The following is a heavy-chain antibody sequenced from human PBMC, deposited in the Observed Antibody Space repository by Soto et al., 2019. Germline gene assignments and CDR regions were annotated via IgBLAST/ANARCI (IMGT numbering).Heavy chain of an antibody. CDR1: GGSIISYY. Sequence: PLEILSLTCTVSGGSIISYYWSWIRQPPGKRLEWIGYIYYSGSTNYNPSHKSRVTISVDTSKNQFSLKLSSLTSADTAVYYCARRWGDAFDIWGQGTMVTVSS. J-gene: IGHJ3*02. D-gene: IGHD3-16*01. V-gene: IGHV4-59*08. CDR2: IYYSGST. CDR3: ARRWGDAFDI.